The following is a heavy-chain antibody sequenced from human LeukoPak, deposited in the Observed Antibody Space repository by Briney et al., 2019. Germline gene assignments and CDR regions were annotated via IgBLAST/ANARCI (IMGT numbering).Heavy chain of an antibody. Sequence: PSETLSLTCAVYGGSFSGYYWSWIRQPPGKGLEWIGEINHSGSTNYNPSLKSRDTISVDTSKNQFSLKLSSVTAADTAVYYCARVQSPTYYDFWSGYLSYWGQGTLVTVSS. D-gene: IGHD3-3*01. J-gene: IGHJ4*02. CDR2: INHSGST. CDR3: ARVQSPTYYDFWSGYLSY. V-gene: IGHV4-34*01. CDR1: GGSFSGYY.